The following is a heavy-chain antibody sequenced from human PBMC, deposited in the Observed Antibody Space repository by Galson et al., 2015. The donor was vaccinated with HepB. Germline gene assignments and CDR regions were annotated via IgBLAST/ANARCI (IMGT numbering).Heavy chain of an antibody. CDR2: IRSKAYGGTT. CDR3: TSPSPPPHPCGGDCYSLDY. J-gene: IGHJ4*02. D-gene: IGHD2-21*02. V-gene: IGHV3-49*03. Sequence: SLRLSCAASGFTFGDYPMSWFRQAPGKGLEWVGFIRSKAYGGTTEYAASVQGRFTISRDDSKSIAYLQMNSLKTEDTAVYYCTSPSPPPHPCGGDCYSLDYWGQGTLVTVSS. CDR1: GFTFGDYP.